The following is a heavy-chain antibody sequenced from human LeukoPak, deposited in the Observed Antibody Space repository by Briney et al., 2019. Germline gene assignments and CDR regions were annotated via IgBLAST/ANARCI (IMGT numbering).Heavy chain of an antibody. Sequence: GGSLRLSCAASGFTFSSYAMSWVRQAPGKGLEWVSAISGSGGSTYYADSVKGRFTISRDNSKNTLYLQMNSLRAEDTAVYYCAKPCVYDIHQLSFDYWGQGTLVTVSS. J-gene: IGHJ4*02. D-gene: IGHD3-9*01. CDR3: AKPCVYDIHQLSFDY. CDR1: GFTFSSYA. CDR2: ISGSGGST. V-gene: IGHV3-23*01.